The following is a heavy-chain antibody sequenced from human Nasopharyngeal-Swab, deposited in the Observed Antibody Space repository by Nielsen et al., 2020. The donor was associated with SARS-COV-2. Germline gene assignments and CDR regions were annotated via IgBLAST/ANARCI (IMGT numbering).Heavy chain of an antibody. D-gene: IGHD1-26*01. J-gene: IGHJ5*02. CDR2: IWYDGSNK. V-gene: IGHV3-33*01. Sequence: GWSLRLSRAASGFTFSSYGMHWVRQAPGKGLEWVAVIWYDGSNKYYADSVKGRFTISRDNSKNTLYLQMNSLRAEDTAVYYCARGANWFDPWGQGTLVTVSS. CDR3: ARGANWFDP. CDR1: GFTFSSYG.